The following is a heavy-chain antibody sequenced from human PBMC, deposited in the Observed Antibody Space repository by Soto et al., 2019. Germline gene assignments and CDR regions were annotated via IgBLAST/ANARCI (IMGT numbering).Heavy chain of an antibody. Sequence: QITLKESGPTLVKPTETLTLTCTFSGFSLSSSGVSVGWIRQPPGKALEWLALINWVGDGRYSPSLKSRLTVTKVNSVNHVVLTVTNMDPVDSATYYCAHRPWVSSDTFHNWGRGIMVTVSS. V-gene: IGHV2-5*02. J-gene: IGHJ3*02. D-gene: IGHD2-8*01. CDR1: GFSLSSSGVS. CDR2: INWVGDG. CDR3: AHRPWVSSDTFHN.